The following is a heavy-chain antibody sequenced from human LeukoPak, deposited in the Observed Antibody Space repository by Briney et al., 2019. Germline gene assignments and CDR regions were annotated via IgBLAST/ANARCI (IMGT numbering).Heavy chain of an antibody. CDR2: ISGSGGST. CDR1: GFTFSSYA. J-gene: IGHJ3*02. D-gene: IGHD6-13*01. V-gene: IGHV3-23*01. CDR3: AKDTQIAAADPDAFDI. Sequence: PGGSLRLSCAASGFTFSSYAMSWVRQAPGKGLEWVSAISGSGGSTYYADSVKGRFTISRDNSKNTLYLQMNSLRAEDTAVYYCAKDTQIAAADPDAFDIWGQGTMVTVSS.